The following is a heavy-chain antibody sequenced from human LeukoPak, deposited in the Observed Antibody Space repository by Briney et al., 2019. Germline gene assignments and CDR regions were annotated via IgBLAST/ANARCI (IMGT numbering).Heavy chain of an antibody. CDR2: ISAYNGNT. V-gene: IGHV1-18*01. J-gene: IGHJ4*02. Sequence: GASVKVSCKASSYTFTSYGISWVRQAPGRGLEWMGWISAYNGNTNYAQKLQGRVTMTTDTSTSTAYMELRSLRSDDTAVYYCARVVIGYGDLGYWGQGTLVTVSS. D-gene: IGHD4-17*01. CDR1: SYTFTSYG. CDR3: ARVVIGYGDLGY.